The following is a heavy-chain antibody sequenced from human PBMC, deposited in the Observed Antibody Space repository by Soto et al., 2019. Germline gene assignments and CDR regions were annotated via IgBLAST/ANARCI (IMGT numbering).Heavy chain of an antibody. CDR1: GGSFSGYY. CDR3: ARDQNGSPHFDY. Sequence: SETLSLTCVVYGGSFSGYYWSWIRQPPGKGLEWIGEINHSGSTNYNPSLKSRVTISVDTSKNQFSLKLSSVTAADTAVYYCARDQNGSPHFDYWGQGTLVTVSS. D-gene: IGHD1-26*01. J-gene: IGHJ4*02. V-gene: IGHV4-34*01. CDR2: INHSGST.